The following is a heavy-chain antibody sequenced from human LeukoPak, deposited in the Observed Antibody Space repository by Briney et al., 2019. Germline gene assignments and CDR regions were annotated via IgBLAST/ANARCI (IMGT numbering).Heavy chain of an antibody. V-gene: IGHV3-23*01. J-gene: IGHJ4*02. CDR1: GFTFSSYA. Sequence: GGSLRLSCAAPGFTFSSYAMNWVRQAPGKGLEWVSGITGSGGSTYYADSVKGRFTISRDNSNNTLYMQMNSLRAEDTAVYYCAKDSAPHYGAADCWGQGSLVTVSS. CDR3: AKDSAPHYGAADC. D-gene: IGHD4-17*01. CDR2: ITGSGGST.